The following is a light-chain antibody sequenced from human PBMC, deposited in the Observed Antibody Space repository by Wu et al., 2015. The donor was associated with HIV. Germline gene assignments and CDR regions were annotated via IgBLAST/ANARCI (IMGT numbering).Light chain of an antibody. Sequence: DIQMTQSPSTLSASVGDRVTITCRASQSISSWLAWYQQKPGKAPKLLIYKASTLNSGVPSRFSGSGSGTDFTLTISSLQPDDFATFYCQQYNNYPYTFGQGTKLEIK. CDR2: KAS. J-gene: IGKJ2*01. V-gene: IGKV1-5*03. CDR1: QSISSW. CDR3: QQYNNYPYT.